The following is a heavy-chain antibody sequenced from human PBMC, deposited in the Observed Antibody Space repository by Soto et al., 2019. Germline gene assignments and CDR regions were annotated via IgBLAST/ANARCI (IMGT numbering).Heavy chain of an antibody. CDR3: AKQNFGVVIMYYDY. D-gene: IGHD3-3*01. V-gene: IGHV3-23*01. Sequence: VGSLRLSCAASGFTFSSYAMSWVRQAPGKGLEWVSAISGSGGSTYYADSVKGRFTISRDNSKNTLYLQMNSLRAEDTAVYYCAKQNFGVVIMYYDYCGQETLVTVSS. J-gene: IGHJ4*02. CDR2: ISGSGGST. CDR1: GFTFSSYA.